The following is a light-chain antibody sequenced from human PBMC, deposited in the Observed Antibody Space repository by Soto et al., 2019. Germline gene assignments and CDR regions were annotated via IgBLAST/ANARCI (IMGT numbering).Light chain of an antibody. Sequence: EIVLTQSPGTLSLSPGERATLSCRASHSVSRTYLAWYQQKPGQAPRLLMYGASDRATGTPGRFSGSGSGTDFTLTISGLEPEDSAVYYCQQYGNAPFTFGPGTKVDIK. CDR1: HSVSRTY. CDR3: QQYGNAPFT. CDR2: GAS. J-gene: IGKJ3*01. V-gene: IGKV3-20*01.